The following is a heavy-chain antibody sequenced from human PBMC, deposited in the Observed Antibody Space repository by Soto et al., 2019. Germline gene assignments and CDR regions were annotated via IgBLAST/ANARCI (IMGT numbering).Heavy chain of an antibody. Sequence: GGSLRLSCAASGFTFSSYSMNWVRQAPGKGLEWVSYISSSSSTIYYADSVKGRFTISRDNAKNSLYLQMNSLRAEDTAVYYCAREPQGEAFDIWGQGTMVTVSS. CDR3: AREPQGEAFDI. CDR1: GFTFSSYS. CDR2: ISSSSSTI. D-gene: IGHD3-16*01. V-gene: IGHV3-48*01. J-gene: IGHJ3*02.